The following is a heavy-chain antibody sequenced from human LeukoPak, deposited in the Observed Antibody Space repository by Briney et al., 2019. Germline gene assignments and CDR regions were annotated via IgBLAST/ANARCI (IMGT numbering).Heavy chain of an antibody. Sequence: SETLSLTCTVSGGSISSYYWSWIRQPPGKGLEWIGYIYYSGSTNYNPSLKSRVTISVDTSKNQFSLKLSSVTAADAAVYYCARERDSSGFDAFDIWGQGTMVTVSS. V-gene: IGHV4-59*01. D-gene: IGHD3-22*01. J-gene: IGHJ3*02. CDR2: IYYSGST. CDR1: GGSISSYY. CDR3: ARERDSSGFDAFDI.